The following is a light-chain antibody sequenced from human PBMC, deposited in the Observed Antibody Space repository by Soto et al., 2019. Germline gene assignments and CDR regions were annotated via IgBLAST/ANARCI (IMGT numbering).Light chain of an antibody. J-gene: IGKJ3*01. V-gene: IGKV3-11*01. CDR2: DAS. CDR1: QSVSSY. Sequence: EIVLTQSPATLSLSPGERATLSCRASQSVSSYLAWYQQKPGQAPRLLIYDASNRATGIPARFSGSGSGTDFTLTISSLEPEDFAVYYCQQRSKSIVTFGPGTKGDIK. CDR3: QQRSKSIVT.